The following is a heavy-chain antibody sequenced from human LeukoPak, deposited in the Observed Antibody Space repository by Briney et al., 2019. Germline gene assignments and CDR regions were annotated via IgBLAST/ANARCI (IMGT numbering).Heavy chain of an antibody. CDR1: GFTFSTYE. CDR3: AKGSSSGWYRPLDY. J-gene: IGHJ4*02. V-gene: IGHV3-23*01. D-gene: IGHD6-19*01. CDR2: ISGSGGST. Sequence: PGGSLRLSCAASGFTFSTYEMNWVRQAPGKGLEWVSAISGSGGSTYYADSVKGRFTISRDNSKNTLYLQMNSLRAEDTAIYYCAKGSSSGWYRPLDYWGQGTLVTVSS.